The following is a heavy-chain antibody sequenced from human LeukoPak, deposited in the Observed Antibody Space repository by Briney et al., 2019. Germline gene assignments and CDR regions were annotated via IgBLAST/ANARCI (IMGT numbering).Heavy chain of an antibody. D-gene: IGHD1-26*01. Sequence: SETLSLTCTVSGGSISSYYWSWIRQPPGEGLEWIGYIYTSGSTNYSPSLKSRVTISVDTSKNQFSLKLSSVTAADTAVYYCARGATFDYWGQGTLVTVSS. CDR2: IYTSGST. CDR1: GGSISSYY. J-gene: IGHJ4*02. V-gene: IGHV4-4*09. CDR3: ARGATFDY.